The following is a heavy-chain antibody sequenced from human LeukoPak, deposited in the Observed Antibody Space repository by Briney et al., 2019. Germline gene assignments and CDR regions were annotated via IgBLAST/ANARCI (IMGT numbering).Heavy chain of an antibody. CDR3: ARGRHSYESSDYYYEGDAFDM. Sequence: ASVKVSCKASGDTFTSYYMHWVRQAPGQGLEWMGIINPSGDSTSSAQTFQGRVTMTRDMSTSTVYMALSSLRTEDTAVYYCARGRHSYESSDYYYEGDAFDMWAKGQWSPSLQ. V-gene: IGHV1-46*01. D-gene: IGHD3-22*01. CDR1: GDTFTSYY. CDR2: INPSGDST. J-gene: IGHJ3*02.